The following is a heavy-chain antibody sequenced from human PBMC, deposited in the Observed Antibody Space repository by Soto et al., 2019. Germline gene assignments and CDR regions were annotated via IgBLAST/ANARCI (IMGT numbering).Heavy chain of an antibody. CDR1: GGSISSGGYY. J-gene: IGHJ5*02. Sequence: SETLSLTCTVSGGSISSGGYYWSWIRQHPGKGLEWIGYIYYSGSTYYNPSLKSRVTVSVDTSKNQFSLKLSSVTAADTAVYYCARDLGIAAVGWLDPWGQGTLVTVSS. D-gene: IGHD6-13*01. CDR2: IYYSGST. V-gene: IGHV4-31*03. CDR3: ARDLGIAAVGWLDP.